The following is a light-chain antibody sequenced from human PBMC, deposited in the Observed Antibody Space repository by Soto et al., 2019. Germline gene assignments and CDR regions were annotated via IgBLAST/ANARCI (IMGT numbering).Light chain of an antibody. Sequence: AIRMTQSPSSLSASTGDRVTITCRASQGIISYLAWYQQKPGKAPKLLIYAASTLQSGVPSRFSGSGSGTDFTLTISGLQSEDFATYYCQQYYSYPRTVGQGTKVEIK. CDR1: QGIISY. CDR2: AAS. J-gene: IGKJ1*01. CDR3: QQYYSYPRT. V-gene: IGKV1-8*01.